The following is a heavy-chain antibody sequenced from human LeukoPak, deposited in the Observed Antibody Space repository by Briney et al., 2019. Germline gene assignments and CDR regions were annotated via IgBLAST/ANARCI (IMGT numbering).Heavy chain of an antibody. J-gene: IGHJ1*01. CDR3: ARTKWQLPWA. CDR1: GFTFSTSD. V-gene: IGHV3-48*03. CDR2: ISSSGSTI. Sequence: PGGSLRLSCAASGFTFSTSDMNWIRQAPGKWLEWVSHISSSGSTITYADSVKGRFTVSRVNTKNSLYLQMNSLRADDTAIYYCARTKWQLPWAWGQGTLVTVSS. D-gene: IGHD1-26*01.